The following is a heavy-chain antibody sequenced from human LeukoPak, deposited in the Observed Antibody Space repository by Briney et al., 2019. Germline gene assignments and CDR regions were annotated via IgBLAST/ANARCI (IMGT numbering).Heavy chain of an antibody. J-gene: IGHJ3*02. CDR2: IKQDGSEK. V-gene: IGHV3-7*03. CDR3: AKPLGRVKEIAFDI. Sequence: GGSLRLSCAASGFTFSNYWMSWVRQAPGKGLEWVANIKQDGSEKYYVDSVESRFTISRDNAQNSLYLQMNSLRAEDTAVYYCAKPLGRVKEIAFDIWGQGTMVTVSS. D-gene: IGHD1-14*01. CDR1: GFTFSNYW.